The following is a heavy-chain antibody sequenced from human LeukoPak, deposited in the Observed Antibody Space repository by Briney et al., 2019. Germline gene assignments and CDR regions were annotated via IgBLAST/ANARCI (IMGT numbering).Heavy chain of an antibody. CDR1: RISDY. J-gene: IGHJ4*02. CDR2: IYTGDNT. Sequence: GGSLRLSCAASRISDYMIWVRQAPGTGLEWVSVIYTGDNTYYANSVKGRFTISRDNSQRMLYLQMNSLRAEDTSVYYCASSTSTPGGFDFWGQGTLVTVSS. D-gene: IGHD2-2*01. V-gene: IGHV3-66*01. CDR3: ASSTSTPGGFDF.